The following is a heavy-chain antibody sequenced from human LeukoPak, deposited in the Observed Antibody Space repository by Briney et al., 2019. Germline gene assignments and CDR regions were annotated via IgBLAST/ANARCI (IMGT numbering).Heavy chain of an antibody. V-gene: IGHV3-23*01. J-gene: IGHJ4*02. Sequence: GGSLRLSRVASGFTFSNYWMSWVRQAPGKGLEWVSAISGSGGSTYYADSVKGRFTISRDNSKNTLYLQMNSLRAEDTAVYYCAKGHYGSTDYWGQGTLVTVSS. CDR3: AKGHYGSTDY. CDR1: GFTFSNYW. CDR2: ISGSGGST. D-gene: IGHD3-10*01.